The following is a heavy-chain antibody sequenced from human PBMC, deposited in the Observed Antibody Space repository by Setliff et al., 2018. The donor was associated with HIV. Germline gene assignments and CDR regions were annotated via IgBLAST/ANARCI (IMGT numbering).Heavy chain of an antibody. Sequence: SETLSLTCAVSGVSISSQYWSWIRQPPGKGLEWIGIIYYSGSTFYNPSLKSRVTISVDTSKNQFSLKLSSVTAADTAVYYCARGSYYDFWSGYRIREGGFDPWGQGTLVTVSS. CDR3: ARGSYYDFWSGYRIREGGFDP. CDR1: GVSISSQY. J-gene: IGHJ5*02. D-gene: IGHD3-3*01. V-gene: IGHV4-59*11. CDR2: IYYSGST.